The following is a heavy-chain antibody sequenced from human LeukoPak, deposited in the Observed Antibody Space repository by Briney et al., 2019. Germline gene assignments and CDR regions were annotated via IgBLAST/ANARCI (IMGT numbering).Heavy chain of an antibody. J-gene: IGHJ6*03. CDR2: IKQDGNEK. V-gene: IGHV3-7*01. D-gene: IGHD6-19*01. Sequence: GGSLRLSCAASGFTFSSCWMSWVRQAPGKGLEWVANIKQDGNEKYYVDSVKGRFTISRDNAKNSLYLQMNSLRAEDTAVYYCARYLSRSGWSFYYHYYMDVWGKGTTVTVSS. CDR3: ARYLSRSGWSFYYHYYMDV. CDR1: GFTFSSCW.